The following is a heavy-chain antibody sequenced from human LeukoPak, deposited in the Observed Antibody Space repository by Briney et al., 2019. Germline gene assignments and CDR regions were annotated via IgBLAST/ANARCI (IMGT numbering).Heavy chain of an antibody. CDR1: GFTFSSYW. Sequence: SGGSLRLSCAASGFTFSSYWMHWVRQAPGKGLVWVSRINSDGSSTSYADSVKGRFTISRDNAKNTLYLQMNSLRAEDTAVYYCARGWEAGYYYYMDVWGKGTTVTVSS. CDR2: INSDGSST. D-gene: IGHD1-26*01. CDR3: ARGWEAGYYYYMDV. V-gene: IGHV3-74*01. J-gene: IGHJ6*03.